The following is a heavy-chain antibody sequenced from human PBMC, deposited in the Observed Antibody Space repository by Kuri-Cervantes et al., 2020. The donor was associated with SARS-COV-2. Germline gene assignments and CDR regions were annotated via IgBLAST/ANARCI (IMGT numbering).Heavy chain of an antibody. CDR1: GGSISSGGYS. V-gene: IGHV4-30-2*01. CDR2: IYHSGST. CDR3: ARGDIVVVPAARYNWFDP. D-gene: IGHD2-2*01. J-gene: IGHJ5*02. Sequence: SQTLSLTCAVSGGSISSGGYSWSWIRQPPGKGLEWIGYIYHSGSTYYNPSLKSRVTISVDRSKNQFSLKLSSVTAADTAVYYCARGDIVVVPAARYNWFDPWGQGTLVTVSS.